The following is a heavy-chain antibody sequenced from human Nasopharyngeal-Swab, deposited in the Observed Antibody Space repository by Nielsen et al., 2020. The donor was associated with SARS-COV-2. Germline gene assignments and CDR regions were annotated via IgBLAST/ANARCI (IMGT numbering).Heavy chain of an antibody. CDR1: GFTFSDYY. V-gene: IGHV3-11*01. CDR2: IRSSGSTI. J-gene: IGHJ6*02. CDR3: ARDHYYYGMDV. Sequence: GESLKISCAASGFTFSDYYMSWIRQAPGKGLEWVSYIRSSGSTIYYADSVKGRFTISRDNAKNSLYLQMNSLRAEDTAVYYCARDHYYYGMDVWGQGTTVTVSS.